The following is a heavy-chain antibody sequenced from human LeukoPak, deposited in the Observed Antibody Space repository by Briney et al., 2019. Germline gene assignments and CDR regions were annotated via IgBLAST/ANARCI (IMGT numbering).Heavy chain of an antibody. CDR1: GFTFSSYW. J-gene: IGHJ4*02. CDR3: ARGSTVTTDFDY. Sequence: GGSLRLSCAASGFTFSSYWMNWARQAPGKGLEWVASINHNGNVNYYVDSVKGRFTISRDNAKNSLYLQMSNLRAEDTAVYYCARGSTVTTDFDYWGQGTLVTVSS. CDR2: INHNGNVN. D-gene: IGHD4-17*01. V-gene: IGHV3-7*03.